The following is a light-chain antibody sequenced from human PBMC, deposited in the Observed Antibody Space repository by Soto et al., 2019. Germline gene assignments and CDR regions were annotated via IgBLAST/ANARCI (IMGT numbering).Light chain of an antibody. CDR3: QQYGSSPPFT. V-gene: IGKV3-20*01. J-gene: IGKJ5*01. Sequence: EVVLTQSPDTLSLSPGERATLSCRASQSVRNNYLAWYQVRPGRAPRLLIYDASTKATAIPDRISGGGSGTDFTLTITGLEPEDLAAYYCQQYGSSPPFTFGQGTRLEIK. CDR2: DAS. CDR1: QSVRNNY.